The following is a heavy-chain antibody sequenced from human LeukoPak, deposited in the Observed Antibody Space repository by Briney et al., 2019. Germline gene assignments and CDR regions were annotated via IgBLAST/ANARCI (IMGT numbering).Heavy chain of an antibody. CDR3: ASCTAAAGTFDYYYMDV. CDR2: IYYSGST. CDR1: GGSISSYY. D-gene: IGHD6-13*01. J-gene: IGHJ6*03. Sequence: KTSETLSLTCTVSGGSISSYYWSWIRQPPGKGREWIGYIYYSGSTNYNPSLKSRVTISVDTSKNQFSLKLSSVTAADTAVYYCASCTAAAGTFDYYYMDVWGKGTTVTVSS. V-gene: IGHV4-59*01.